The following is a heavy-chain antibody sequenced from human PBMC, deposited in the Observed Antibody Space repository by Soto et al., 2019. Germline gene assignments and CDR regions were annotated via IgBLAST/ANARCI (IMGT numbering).Heavy chain of an antibody. CDR3: LGGKLVPRGNYYYYGMDV. CDR2: ISGSGGST. Sequence: GGSLRLSCAASGFTFSSYAMSWVRQAPGKGLEWVSAISGSGGSTYYADSVKGRFTISRDNSKNTLYLQMNSLRAEDTAVYYSLGGKLVPRGNYYYYGMDVWGQGTTVTVSS. V-gene: IGHV3-23*01. J-gene: IGHJ6*02. D-gene: IGHD3-10*01. CDR1: GFTFSSYA.